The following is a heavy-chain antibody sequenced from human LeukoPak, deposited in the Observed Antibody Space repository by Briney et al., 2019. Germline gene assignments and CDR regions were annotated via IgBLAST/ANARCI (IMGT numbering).Heavy chain of an antibody. V-gene: IGHV4-31*03. CDR2: IYYSGST. CDR3: ARDAPAASYYYMDV. D-gene: IGHD2-2*01. Sequence: SQTLSLTCTVSGGSISSGGYYWSWIRQHPGKGPEWIGYIYYSGSTYYNPSLKSRVTISVDTSKNQFSLKLSSVTAADTAVYYCARDAPAASYYYMDVWGKGTTVTVSS. J-gene: IGHJ6*03. CDR1: GGSISSGGYY.